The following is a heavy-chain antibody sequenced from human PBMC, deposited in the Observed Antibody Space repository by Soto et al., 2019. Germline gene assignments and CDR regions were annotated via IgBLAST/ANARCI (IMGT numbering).Heavy chain of an antibody. CDR3: AMSFLGYRSSTSCYVQGWFDP. CDR1: GGSISSGGYY. V-gene: IGHV4-31*03. CDR2: IYYSGST. Sequence: QVQLQESGPGLVKPSQTLSLTCTVSGGSISSGGYYWSWIRQHPGKGLELFGYIYYSGSTNYNPSLKIRVIIAVDTSKNQFSLKLSSVTAADTAVYYCAMSFLGYRSSTSCYVQGWFDPWGQGTLVTVSS. J-gene: IGHJ5*02. D-gene: IGHD2-2*01.